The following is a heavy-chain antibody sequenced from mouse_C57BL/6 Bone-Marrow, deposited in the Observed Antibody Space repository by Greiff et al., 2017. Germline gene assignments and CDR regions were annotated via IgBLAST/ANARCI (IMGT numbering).Heavy chain of an antibody. CDR1: GYTFTDYE. CDR2: IDPETGGT. J-gene: IGHJ2*01. CDR3: TVTTVVATNCDY. V-gene: IGHV1-15*01. D-gene: IGHD1-1*01. Sequence: VQLQQSGAELVRPGASVTLSCKASGYTFTDYEMHWVKQTPVHGLEWIGAIDPETGGTAYNQKFKGKAILTADKSSSTAYMELRSLTSEDSAVYYCTVTTVVATNCDYWGQGTTLTVSS.